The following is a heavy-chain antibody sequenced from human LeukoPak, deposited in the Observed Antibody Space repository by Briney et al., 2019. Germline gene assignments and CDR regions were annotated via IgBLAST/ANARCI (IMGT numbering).Heavy chain of an antibody. CDR2: ISAYNGNT. D-gene: IGHD3-3*01. CDR1: GYTFTSYG. J-gene: IGHJ4*02. V-gene: IGHV1-18*01. CDR3: ARDGVSDFWSGYPAFDY. Sequence: ASVKVSCKASGYTFTSYGISWVRQAPGQGLEWMGWISAYNGNTNYAQKLQGRVTMTTDTSTSTAYMELRSLRSDDTAVYYCARDGVSDFWSGYPAFDYWGKGTLVTVSS.